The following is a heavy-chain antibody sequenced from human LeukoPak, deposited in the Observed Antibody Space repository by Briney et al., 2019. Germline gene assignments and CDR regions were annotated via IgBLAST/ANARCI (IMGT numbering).Heavy chain of an antibody. CDR1: GFTFSTYA. V-gene: IGHV3-23*01. Sequence: GGSLRLSCAASGFTFSTYAVNWVRQAPGKGLEWVSAISGGGGSTDYADSVKGRFTISRDNSKNTLYLQMSSLRAEDTAVYYCAKDRGRYYDSSGYYWGYYFDSWGQGILVTVST. D-gene: IGHD3-22*01. J-gene: IGHJ4*02. CDR3: AKDRGRYYDSSGYYWGYYFDS. CDR2: ISGGGGST.